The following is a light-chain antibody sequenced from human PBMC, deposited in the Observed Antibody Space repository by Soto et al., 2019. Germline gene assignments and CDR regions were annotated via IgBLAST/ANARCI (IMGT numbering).Light chain of an antibody. CDR3: QHYNNWPPWT. Sequence: VLTQSPGALCLSPGDIATLSYSSSQRISSNLAWYQQRPGQAPRLLIYGASTRAPGIPARFSGSGSETEFTLTISSLQSEDFAVYYCQHYNNWPPWTFGQGTKVDIK. CDR2: GAS. J-gene: IGKJ1*01. V-gene: IGKV3-15*01. CDR1: QRISSN.